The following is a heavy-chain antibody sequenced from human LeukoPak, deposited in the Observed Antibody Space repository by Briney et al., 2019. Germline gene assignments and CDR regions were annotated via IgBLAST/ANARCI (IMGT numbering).Heavy chain of an antibody. CDR2: IYYSGST. Sequence: LETLSLTCTVSGGSISSSSYYWGWIRQPPGKGLEWIGSIYYSGSTYYNPSLKSRVTISVDTSKNQFSLKLSSVTAADTAVYYCARHFGIAAADDYWGQGTLVTVSS. D-gene: IGHD6-13*01. J-gene: IGHJ4*02. CDR1: GGSISSSSYY. V-gene: IGHV4-39*01. CDR3: ARHFGIAAADDY.